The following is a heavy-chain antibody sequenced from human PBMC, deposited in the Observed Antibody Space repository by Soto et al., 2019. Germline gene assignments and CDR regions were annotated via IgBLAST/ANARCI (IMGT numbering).Heavy chain of an antibody. V-gene: IGHV3-30*04. CDR2: ISYDGSNK. D-gene: IGHD3-10*01. CDR1: GFTFSSYA. CDR3: ARDSQGKGAVDI. Sequence: GGSLRLSCAASGFTFSSYAMHWVRQAPGKGLEWVAVISYDGSNKYYADSVKGRFTISRDNSKNTLYLQMNSLRAEDTAVYYCARDSQGKGAVDIWGQGTMVTVS. J-gene: IGHJ3*02.